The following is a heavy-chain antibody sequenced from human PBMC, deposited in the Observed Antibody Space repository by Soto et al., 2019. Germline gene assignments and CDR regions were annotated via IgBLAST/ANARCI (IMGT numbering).Heavy chain of an antibody. CDR3: TTVFEY. V-gene: IGHV3-74*01. J-gene: IGHJ4*02. CDR1: GFTFTNYW. CDR2: IDGVGAGT. Sequence: EVQLVQSGGGSVQPGGSLRLSCAASGFTFTNYWMHWVRQVPGKGLVWVSRIDGVGAGTSYSDSVRGRFTTSRDNAENKFYLEKDSPGADGTGVFYWTTVFEYWGQGTLVTVSS.